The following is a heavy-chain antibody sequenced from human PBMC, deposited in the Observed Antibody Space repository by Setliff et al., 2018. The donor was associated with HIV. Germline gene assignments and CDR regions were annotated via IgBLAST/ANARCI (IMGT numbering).Heavy chain of an antibody. CDR1: GFTFNKYT. CDR3: AKDPRAAVATICDY. CDR2: ISGSGGST. D-gene: IGHD5-12*01. V-gene: IGHV3-23*01. Sequence: PGGSLRLSCAASGFTFNKYTMNWVRQAPGKGLEWVSAISGSGGSTYYADSVKGRFTISRDNSKNTLYLQMNSLRAEDTAVYYCAKDPRAAVATICDYWGQGTLVTVSS. J-gene: IGHJ4*02.